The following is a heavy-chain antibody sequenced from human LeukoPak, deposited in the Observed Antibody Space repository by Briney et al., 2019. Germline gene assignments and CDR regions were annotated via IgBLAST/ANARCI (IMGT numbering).Heavy chain of an antibody. J-gene: IGHJ4*02. CDR2: ISGSGGST. D-gene: IGHD4-17*01. CDR3: AREEDYGDHEGAYFDN. V-gene: IGHV3-23*01. Sequence: GGSLRLSCAASGFTFSSYAMSWVRQAPGKGLEWVSAISGSGGSTYYADSVKGRFTISRDNSKNTLYLQMNSLRAEDTAVYYCAREEDYGDHEGAYFDNWGQGTLVTVSS. CDR1: GFTFSSYA.